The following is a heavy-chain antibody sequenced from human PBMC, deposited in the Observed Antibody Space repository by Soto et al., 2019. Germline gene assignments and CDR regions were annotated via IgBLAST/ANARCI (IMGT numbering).Heavy chain of an antibody. CDR1: GYTFTSYY. Sequence: ASVKVSCKASGYTFTSYYMHWLLQAPGQGLEWMGIINPSGGSTSYAQKFQGRVTMTRDTSTSTVYMELSSLRSEDTAVYYCARRSVNYYDSSGSYYFDYWGQGTLVTVSS. V-gene: IGHV1-46*01. CDR2: INPSGGST. J-gene: IGHJ4*02. CDR3: ARRSVNYYDSSGSYYFDY. D-gene: IGHD3-22*01.